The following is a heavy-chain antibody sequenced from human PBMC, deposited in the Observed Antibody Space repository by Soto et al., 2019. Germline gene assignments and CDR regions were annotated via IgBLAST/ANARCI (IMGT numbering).Heavy chain of an antibody. Sequence: QAQLVESGGGVVQPGRSLRLSCAASGFTFSSYGMHWVRQAPGKGLEWVAVISYDGSNKYYADSVKGRFTISRDNSKNTLYLQMNSLRAEDTAVYYCAKDGIAVAGPEYFQHWGQGTLVTVSS. CDR1: GFTFSSYG. V-gene: IGHV3-30*18. J-gene: IGHJ1*01. CDR2: ISYDGSNK. D-gene: IGHD6-19*01. CDR3: AKDGIAVAGPEYFQH.